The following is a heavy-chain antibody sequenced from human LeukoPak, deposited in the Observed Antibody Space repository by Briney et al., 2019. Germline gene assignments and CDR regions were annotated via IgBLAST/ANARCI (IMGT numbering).Heavy chain of an antibody. CDR1: GFTVSSNY. CDR3: ARVVLFLWNFDY. D-gene: IGHD2-21*01. V-gene: IGHV3-53*01. CDR2: IYSGGST. Sequence: PGGSLRLSCAASGFTVSSNYMSWVRQAPGKGLEWVSVIYSGGSTYYAASVKGRFTISRDNSKNTMYLQMNSLRAEDTAVYYGARVVLFLWNFDYWGQGTLVTVSS. J-gene: IGHJ4*02.